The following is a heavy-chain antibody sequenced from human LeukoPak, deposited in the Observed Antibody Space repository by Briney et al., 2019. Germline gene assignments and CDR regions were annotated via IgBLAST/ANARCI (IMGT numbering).Heavy chain of an antibody. D-gene: IGHD6-19*01. V-gene: IGHV1-8*01. Sequence: ASVKVSCKASGYTFTSYDINWVRQATGQGLEWMGWMSPKSGNTAYAQKFQGRVTMTRNTSISTAYMGLSSLRSEDTAVYFCARPYYSSGFFEGDWYFDLWGRGTLLTVSS. CDR1: GYTFTSYD. J-gene: IGHJ2*01. CDR3: ARPYYSSGFFEGDWYFDL. CDR2: MSPKSGNT.